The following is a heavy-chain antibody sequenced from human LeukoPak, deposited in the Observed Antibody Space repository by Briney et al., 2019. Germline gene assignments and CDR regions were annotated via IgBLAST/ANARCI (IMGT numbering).Heavy chain of an antibody. CDR1: GFTFSSYA. CDR3: AKDIAAAGLDYYGMDV. Sequence: PGGSLRLSCAASGFTFSSYAMSWVRQAPGKGLEWVSAISGSGGSAYYADSVKGRFTISRDNSKNTLYLQMNSLRAEDTAVYYCAKDIAAAGLDYYGMDVWGQGTTVTVSS. V-gene: IGHV3-23*01. CDR2: ISGSGGSA. J-gene: IGHJ6*02. D-gene: IGHD6-13*01.